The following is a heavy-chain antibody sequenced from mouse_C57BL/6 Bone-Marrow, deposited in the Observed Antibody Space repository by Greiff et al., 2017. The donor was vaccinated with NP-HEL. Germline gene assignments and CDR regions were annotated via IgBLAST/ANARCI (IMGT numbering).Heavy chain of an antibody. V-gene: IGHV1-15*01. D-gene: IGHD1-1*01. Sequence: QVQLKQSGAELVRPGASVTLSCKASGYTFTDYEMHWVKQTPVHGLEWIGAIDPETGGTAYNQKFKGKAILTADKSSSTAYMELRSLTSEDSAVYYCTRTHRGNYYGSSPAWFAYWGQGTLVTVSA. CDR3: TRTHRGNYYGSSPAWFAY. J-gene: IGHJ3*01. CDR1: GYTFTDYE. CDR2: IDPETGGT.